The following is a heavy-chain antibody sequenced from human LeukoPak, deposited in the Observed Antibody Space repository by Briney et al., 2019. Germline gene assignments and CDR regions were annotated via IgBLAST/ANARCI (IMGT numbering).Heavy chain of an antibody. CDR2: ITRSNSYI. CDR3: ARDDTTMILNL. Sequence: SGGSLRLSCAASGFTFSNYNMNWVRQAPGKGLEWVSTITRSNSYIYYADSVRGRFTISRDDAKSSLYLQMSSLRAEDTAVYYCARDDTTMILNLWGRGTLVTVSS. J-gene: IGHJ2*01. D-gene: IGHD3-22*01. V-gene: IGHV3-21*01. CDR1: GFTFSNYN.